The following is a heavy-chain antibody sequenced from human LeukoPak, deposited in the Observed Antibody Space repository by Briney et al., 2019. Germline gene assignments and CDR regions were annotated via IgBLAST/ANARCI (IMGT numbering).Heavy chain of an antibody. CDR2: ISGSGGST. D-gene: IGHD2-15*01. CDR3: AKVSDIVVVDIEEYFDY. V-gene: IGHV3-23*01. J-gene: IGHJ4*02. Sequence: GGSLRLSCAASGFTFSSYGMHWVRQAPGKGLEWVSAISGSGGSTYYADSVKGRFTISRDNSKNTLYLQMNSLRAEDTAVYYCAKVSDIVVVDIEEYFDYWGQGTLVTVSS. CDR1: GFTFSSYG.